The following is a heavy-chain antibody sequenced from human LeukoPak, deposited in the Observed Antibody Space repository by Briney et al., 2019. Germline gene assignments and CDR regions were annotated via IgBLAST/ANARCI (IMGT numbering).Heavy chain of an antibody. J-gene: IGHJ4*02. D-gene: IGHD6-19*01. CDR2: IFHRGTT. CDR1: GYSISSGFY. Sequence: SETLSLTCSVSGYSISSGFYRGWIRQPPGKGLEWIGSIFHRGTTYYNPSLKSRVTISVDMSKNDFSLKLRSVTAADTAVYYCARGTLYSGWSYYFDYWGQGSQVTVSS. CDR3: ARGTLYSGWSYYFDY. V-gene: IGHV4-38-2*02.